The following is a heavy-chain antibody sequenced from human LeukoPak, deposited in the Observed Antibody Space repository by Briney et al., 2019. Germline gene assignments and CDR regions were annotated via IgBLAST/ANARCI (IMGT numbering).Heavy chain of an antibody. CDR3: ARLLGNDYVYFLLEV. CDR2: ITSSGATK. D-gene: IGHD4-17*01. Sequence: GGSLRLSCAVSGFTFSDYEITWDRQAPGKRLEWISFITSSGATKYYADSVRGRFAISRYNANNSLYLLVDSLRADDTAVYFCARLLGNDYVYFLLEVWGKGTTVTVSS. V-gene: IGHV3-48*03. J-gene: IGHJ6*04. CDR1: GFTFSDYE.